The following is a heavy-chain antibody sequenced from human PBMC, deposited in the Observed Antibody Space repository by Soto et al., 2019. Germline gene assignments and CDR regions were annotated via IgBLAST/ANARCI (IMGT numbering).Heavy chain of an antibody. D-gene: IGHD6-6*01. J-gene: IGHJ5*02. CDR3: ARVRPYSSSSRRQAQPLDP. Sequence: ASVKVSCKASGYTFTSYYMHWVRQAPGQGLEWMGIINPSGGSTSYAQKFQGRVTMTRDTSTSTVYMELSSLRSEDTAVYYCARVRPYSSSSRRQAQPLDPWGQGTLVTVSS. CDR2: INPSGGST. V-gene: IGHV1-46*01. CDR1: GYTFTSYY.